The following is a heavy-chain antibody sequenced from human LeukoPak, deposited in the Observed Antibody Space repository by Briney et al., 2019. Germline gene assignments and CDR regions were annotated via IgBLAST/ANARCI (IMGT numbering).Heavy chain of an antibody. J-gene: IGHJ3*02. CDR3: ARDGDLNLAYCGGDCYSGAFDI. Sequence: VASVKVSCKASGYIFTDYYMHWVRQAPGQELGWMGRINPNSGGTNYAQKFQGRVTITRDTSASTAYIELSSLRSEDTAVYYCARDGDLNLAYCGGDCYSGAFDIWGQGTMVTVSS. CDR1: GYIFTDYY. CDR2: INPNSGGT. V-gene: IGHV1/OR15-1*04. D-gene: IGHD2-21*02.